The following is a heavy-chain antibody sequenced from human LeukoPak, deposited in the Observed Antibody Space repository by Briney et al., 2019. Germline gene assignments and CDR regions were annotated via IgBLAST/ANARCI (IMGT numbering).Heavy chain of an antibody. CDR1: GFTFSSYA. Sequence: GGSLRLSCAASGFTFSSYAMHWVRQAPGKGLKWVAVISYDGSNKYYADSVKGRFTISRDNSKNTLYLQMNGLRAEDTAVYYCARDPRYYYDSSGYDFYFDYWGQGTLVTVSS. CDR2: ISYDGSNK. J-gene: IGHJ4*02. V-gene: IGHV3-30-3*01. CDR3: ARDPRYYYDSSGYDFYFDY. D-gene: IGHD3-22*01.